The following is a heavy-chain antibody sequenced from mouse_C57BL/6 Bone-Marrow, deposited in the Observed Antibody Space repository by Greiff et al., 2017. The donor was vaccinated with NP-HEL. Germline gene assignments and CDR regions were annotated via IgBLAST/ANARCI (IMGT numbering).Heavy chain of an antibody. V-gene: IGHV5-6*01. D-gene: IGHD2-4*01. CDR1: GFTFSSYG. CDR2: ISSGGSYT. Sequence: EVNVVESGGDLVKPGGSLKLSCAASGFTFSSYGMSWVRQTPDKRLEWVATISSGGSYTYYPDSVKGRFTISRDNAKNTLYLQMSILKSEDTAMYYCESPYDYDVAWFAYWGQGTLVTVSA. CDR3: ESPYDYDVAWFAY. J-gene: IGHJ3*01.